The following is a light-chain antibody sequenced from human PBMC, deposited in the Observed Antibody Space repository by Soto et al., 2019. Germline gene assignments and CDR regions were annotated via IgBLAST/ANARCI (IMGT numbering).Light chain of an antibody. V-gene: IGKV2-28*01. CDR1: QSLLHSNGYNY. Sequence: DIVMTQSPLSLPVTPGEPASISCRSSQSLLHSNGYNYLDWYLQKPGQSPQLLIYLGSNRASGVPHRFSGSGSGTDCTLKISRVEAEDGGVYYCMQALQTVYTFGQGTKLEIK. CDR2: LGS. J-gene: IGKJ2*01. CDR3: MQALQTVYT.